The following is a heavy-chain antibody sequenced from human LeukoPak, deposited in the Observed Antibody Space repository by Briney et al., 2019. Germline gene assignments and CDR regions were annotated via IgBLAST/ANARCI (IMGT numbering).Heavy chain of an antibody. J-gene: IGHJ4*02. V-gene: IGHV3-21*01. CDR2: ISSSSSYI. Sequence: PGESLRLSCAASGFTFSTDPMNWVRQAPGKGLEWVSSISSSSSYIYYADSVKGRFTIPRDNAKNSLYLQMNSLRAEDTAVYYCARDGIVGAHFDYWGQGTLVTVSS. CDR1: GFTFSTDP. CDR3: ARDGIVGAHFDY. D-gene: IGHD1-26*01.